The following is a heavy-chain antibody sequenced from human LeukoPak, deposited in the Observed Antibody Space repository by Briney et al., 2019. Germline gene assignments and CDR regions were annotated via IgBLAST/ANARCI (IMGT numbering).Heavy chain of an antibody. Sequence: GGSLRLSCAASGFTFSSYEMNWVRQAPGNGLEWVSYISNSGSTIYYADSVKGRFTISRDNAKNSLYLQMNSLRAEDTAVYYCARVGWGLFDYWGQGTLVTVSS. CDR1: GFTFSSYE. V-gene: IGHV3-48*03. CDR2: ISNSGSTI. CDR3: ARVGWGLFDY. J-gene: IGHJ4*02. D-gene: IGHD7-27*01.